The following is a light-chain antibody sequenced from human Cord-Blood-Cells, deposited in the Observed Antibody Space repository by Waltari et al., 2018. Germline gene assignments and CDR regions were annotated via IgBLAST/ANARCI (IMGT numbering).Light chain of an antibody. J-gene: IGLJ2*01. V-gene: IGLV2-14*01. Sequence: QSALTQPASVSGSPGQSITISCTGTSSDVGGYNYVSWYQQHPGKAPKHMIYDVSNRPSGVSNRFSGSKSGNTASLTISGLQAEDEADYYCSSYTSSVVVFGGGTKLTVL. CDR2: DVS. CDR3: SSYTSSVVV. CDR1: SSDVGGYNY.